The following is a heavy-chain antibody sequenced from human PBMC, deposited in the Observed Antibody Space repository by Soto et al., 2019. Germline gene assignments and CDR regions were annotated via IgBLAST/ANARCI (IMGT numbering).Heavy chain of an antibody. J-gene: IGHJ4*02. V-gene: IGHV3-30*18. CDR2: ISYDGSNK. CDR1: GFTFSSYG. Sequence: GGSLRLSCAASGFTFSSYGMHWVRQAPGKGLEWVAVISYDGSNKYYADSVKGRFTISRDNSKNTLYLQMNSLRAEDTAVYYCAKDSRQQLVVLDYWGQGTLVTVSS. CDR3: AKDSRQQLVVLDY. D-gene: IGHD6-13*01.